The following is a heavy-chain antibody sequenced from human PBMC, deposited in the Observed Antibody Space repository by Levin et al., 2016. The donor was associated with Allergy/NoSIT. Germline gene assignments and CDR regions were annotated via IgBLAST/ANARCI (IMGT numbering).Heavy chain of an antibody. CDR2: INHSGST. J-gene: IGHJ5*02. CDR1: GGSFSGYY. CDR3: ARGQLWFGERNSNWFDP. D-gene: IGHD3-10*01. Sequence: SETLSLTCAVYGGSFSGYYWSWIRQPPGKGLEWIGEINHSGSTNYNPSLKSRVTISVDTSKNQFSLKLSSVTAADTAVYYCARGQLWFGERNSNWFDPWGQGTLVTVSS. V-gene: IGHV4-34*01.